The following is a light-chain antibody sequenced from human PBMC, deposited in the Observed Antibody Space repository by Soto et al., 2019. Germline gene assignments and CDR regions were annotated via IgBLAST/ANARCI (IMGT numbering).Light chain of an antibody. V-gene: IGKV3D-7*01. CDR3: QQDYNLRT. Sequence: PGERVTLSCRASQSVSSSYLPWYQQKPGQAPRLLIYGASTRATSIPARFSGSGSGTDFTLTISSLQPEDFAVYYCQQDYNLRTFGQGTKVEIK. J-gene: IGKJ1*01. CDR2: GAS. CDR1: QSVSSSY.